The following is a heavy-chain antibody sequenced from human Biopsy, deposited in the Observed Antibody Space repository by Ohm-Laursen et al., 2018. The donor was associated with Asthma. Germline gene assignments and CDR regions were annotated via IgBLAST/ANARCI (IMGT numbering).Heavy chain of an antibody. CDR3: ARGQKSAGDRWFDP. D-gene: IGHD6-13*01. CDR2: INHRGST. J-gene: IGHJ5*02. Sequence: SDTLSLTCAVYGGSFSNYYWTWIRQPPGKGLEWIGEINHRGSTNYNPSLKSRVTLSVDTSKNQFSVKLRSVTAADTAVYYCARGQKSAGDRWFDPWGQGTLVTVSS. CDR1: GGSFSNYY. V-gene: IGHV4-34*01.